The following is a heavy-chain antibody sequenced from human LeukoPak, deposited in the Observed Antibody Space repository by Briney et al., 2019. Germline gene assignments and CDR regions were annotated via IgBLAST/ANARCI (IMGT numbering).Heavy chain of an antibody. Sequence: ASVKVSCKASGYTFTSYGISWVRQAPRQGLEWMGWISAYNGNTNYAQKLQGRVTMTTDTSTSTAYMELRSLRSDDTAVDYCGRDLGYDYVWGSYRHEYFQHWGRGTLVSVSS. CDR1: GYTFTSYG. D-gene: IGHD3-16*02. CDR3: GRDLGYDYVWGSYRHEYFQH. J-gene: IGHJ1*01. V-gene: IGHV1-18*01. CDR2: ISAYNGNT.